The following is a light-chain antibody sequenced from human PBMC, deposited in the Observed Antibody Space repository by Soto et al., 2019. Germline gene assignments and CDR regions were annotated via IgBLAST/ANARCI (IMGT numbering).Light chain of an antibody. CDR3: CSYAGSRTVV. CDR1: SSDVGSYNL. J-gene: IGLJ2*01. Sequence: QSALTQPASVSGSPGQSITISCTGTSSDVGSYNLVSWYQQHPGKAPKLMIYEGSKRPSGVSNRFSGSKSGNTGSLTISGLQAEDEADYYCCSYAGSRTVVFGGGTKLTVL. CDR2: EGS. V-gene: IGLV2-23*01.